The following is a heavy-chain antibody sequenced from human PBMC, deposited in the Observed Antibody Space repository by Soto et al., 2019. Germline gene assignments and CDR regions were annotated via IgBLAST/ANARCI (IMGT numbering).Heavy chain of an antibody. D-gene: IGHD6-13*01. CDR2: ISAYNGNK. Sequence: QVQLVQSGGEVKKPGASVEVSCRTSGYMFTTYGMSWVRQAPGQGLEWMAWISAYNGNKKYAQKYKGKLTMTTHTPTRTVSMELRNQTSADTGPYFCARKGGGMSAGPLEYWGQGTLVTVSS. J-gene: IGHJ4*02. CDR3: ARKGGGMSAGPLEY. CDR1: GYMFTTYG. V-gene: IGHV1-18*04.